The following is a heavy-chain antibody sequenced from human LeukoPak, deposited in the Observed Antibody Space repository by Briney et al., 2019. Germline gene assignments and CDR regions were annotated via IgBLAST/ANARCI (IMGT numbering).Heavy chain of an antibody. J-gene: IGHJ4*02. Sequence: SETLSLTCAVSGGSVSSSSYYWGWIRQPPGKGLEWIGTIDYCVSTYYLRCRKSQVTIFVDTSKNHFSLKLSSVTAADPAVYYCARCDFGSGSYSPHFDYWGQGTLVTVSS. D-gene: IGHD3-10*01. CDR1: GGSVSSSSYY. CDR2: IDYCVST. CDR3: ARCDFGSGSYSPHFDY. V-gene: IGHV4-39*02.